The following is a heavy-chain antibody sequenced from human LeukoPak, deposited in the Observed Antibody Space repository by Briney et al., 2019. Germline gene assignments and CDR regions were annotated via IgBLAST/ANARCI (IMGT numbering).Heavy chain of an antibody. V-gene: IGHV1-18*01. D-gene: IGHD3-22*01. Sequence: GASVKVSCKASGFTFSRYCFTWVRQAPGQGLEWRGWISAYNGNTNYAQKFQGRVTMTTDTSTSTAYMELWSLRSDDTAVYYCARDLDSSGYYRSDAFDIWGQGTMVTVSS. CDR3: ARDLDSSGYYRSDAFDI. J-gene: IGHJ3*02. CDR1: GFTFSRYC. CDR2: ISAYNGNT.